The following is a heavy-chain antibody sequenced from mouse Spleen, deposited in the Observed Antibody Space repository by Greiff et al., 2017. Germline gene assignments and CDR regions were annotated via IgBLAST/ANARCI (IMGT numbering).Heavy chain of an antibody. J-gene: IGHJ2*01. CDR1: GYTFTGYW. CDR2: IFPGSGST. CDR3: DRKKDYGEDYFDY. V-gene: IGHV1-9*01. Sequence: VQLQQSGAELMKPGASVKLSCKATGYTFTGYWIEWVKQRPGHGLEWIGEIFPGSGSTNYNEKFKGKATFTADTSSNTAYMQLSSLTTEDSAISFYDRKKDYGEDYFDYWGQGTTLTVSS. D-gene: IGHD2-4*01.